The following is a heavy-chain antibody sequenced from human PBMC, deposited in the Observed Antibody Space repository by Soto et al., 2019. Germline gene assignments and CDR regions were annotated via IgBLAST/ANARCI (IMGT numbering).Heavy chain of an antibody. D-gene: IGHD2-15*01. CDR3: ARHERLHYAFDI. CDR2: IYSSGST. V-gene: IGHV4-39*01. Sequence: PSETLSLTCTVPGASFSSSYYYWGWIRQPPGKGLEWIGSIYSSGSTYYNPSLKSRVTISVDTSKNQFSLKLNSVTAADTAVYYCARHERLHYAFDIWGQGTMVTVS. J-gene: IGHJ3*02. CDR1: GASFSSSYYY.